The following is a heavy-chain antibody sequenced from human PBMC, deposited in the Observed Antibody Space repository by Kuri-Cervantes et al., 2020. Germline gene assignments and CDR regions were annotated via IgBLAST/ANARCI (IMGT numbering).Heavy chain of an antibody. Sequence: SVKVSCKASGGTFSSYAISWVRQAPGQGLEWMGGIIPIFGTANYAQKFQGRVTITTDESTSTAYMELSSLRSEDTAVYYCAGQGIAVAGEYFDYWGQGTLVTVSS. V-gene: IGHV1-69*05. D-gene: IGHD6-19*01. J-gene: IGHJ4*02. CDR3: AGQGIAVAGEYFDY. CDR1: GGTFSSYA. CDR2: IIPIFGTA.